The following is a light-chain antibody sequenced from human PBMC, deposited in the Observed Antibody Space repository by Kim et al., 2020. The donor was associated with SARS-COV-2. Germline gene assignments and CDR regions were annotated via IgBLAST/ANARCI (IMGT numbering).Light chain of an antibody. CDR3: QSYDSSKV. CDR1: SGSIASNY. V-gene: IGLV6-57*04. CDR2: EDN. Sequence: NFMLTQPHSVSESPGKTVTISCTRSSGSIASNYVQWYQQRPGSAPTTVIYEDNQRPSGVPDRFSGSIDSSSNSASLTISGLKNEDEADYYCQSYDSSKVFGGGTQLTVL. J-gene: IGLJ3*02.